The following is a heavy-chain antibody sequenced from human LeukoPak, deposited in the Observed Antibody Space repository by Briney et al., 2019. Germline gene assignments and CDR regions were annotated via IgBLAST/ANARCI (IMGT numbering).Heavy chain of an antibody. CDR3: ARDWGSSGWYNWFDP. D-gene: IGHD6-19*01. V-gene: IGHV3-23*01. J-gene: IGHJ5*02. CDR1: GFTFSSYA. CDR2: FSGSGGST. Sequence: GGSLRLSCAASGFTFSSYAMTWVRQAPGKGLEWVSAFSGSGGSTYYADSVKGRFTISRDNSENTLYLQMNSLRVEDTAVYYCARDWGSSGWYNWFDPWGQGTLVTVSS.